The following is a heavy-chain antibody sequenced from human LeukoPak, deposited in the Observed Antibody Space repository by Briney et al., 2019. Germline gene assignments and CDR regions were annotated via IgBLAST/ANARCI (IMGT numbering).Heavy chain of an antibody. D-gene: IGHD1-26*01. Sequence: GGSLLLSCAASGFTFDDYAMTWVRQAPGKGLEWVSGINWNGGSTGYADSVKGRFTISRDNAKNSLYLQMNSLSAEDTALYYCARGANSGSYRSDYWGQGTLVTVSS. CDR3: ARGANSGSYRSDY. CDR1: GFTFDDYA. J-gene: IGHJ4*02. CDR2: INWNGGST. V-gene: IGHV3-20*04.